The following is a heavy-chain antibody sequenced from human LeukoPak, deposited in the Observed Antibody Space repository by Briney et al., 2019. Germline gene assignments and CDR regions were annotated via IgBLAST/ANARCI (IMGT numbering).Heavy chain of an antibody. Sequence: PSETLSLTCTVSGASISSYYWTWIRQPPGKGRDGIGNIFHSGSTNYNPSLNIPVTIQVDSSKNQSSLRLSSVTGADTAVYYCAGEGDYWHRFDYWGRGNLVTVSS. CDR1: GASISSYY. V-gene: IGHV4-59*01. CDR3: AGEGDYWHRFDY. CDR2: IFHSGST. J-gene: IGHJ4*02. D-gene: IGHD4-17*01.